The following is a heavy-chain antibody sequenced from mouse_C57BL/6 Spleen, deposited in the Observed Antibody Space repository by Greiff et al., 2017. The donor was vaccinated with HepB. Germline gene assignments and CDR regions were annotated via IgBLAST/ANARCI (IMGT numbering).Heavy chain of an antibody. V-gene: IGHV1-82*01. CDR3: ARWLLRGAMDY. CDR2: IYPGDGDT. D-gene: IGHD2-3*01. CDR1: GYAFSSSW. Sequence: VQLQQSGPELVKPGASVKISCKASGYAFSSSWMNWVKQRPGKGLEWIGRIYPGDGDTNYNGKFKGKATLTADKSSSTAYMQLRSLTSEDSAVYFCARWLLRGAMDYWGQGTSVTVSS. J-gene: IGHJ4*01.